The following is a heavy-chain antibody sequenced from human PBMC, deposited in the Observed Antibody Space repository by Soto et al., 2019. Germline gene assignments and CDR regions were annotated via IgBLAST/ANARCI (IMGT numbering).Heavy chain of an antibody. CDR1: GGSFSNYY. CDR2: IHHSGST. V-gene: IGHV4-34*01. CDR3: ARGDYYDSSEMA. J-gene: IGHJ5*02. Sequence: QVQLQQWGAGLLKPSETLSLTCAVYGGSFSNYYWSWIRQPPGKGLEWIGEIHHSGSTNYNPSLKSRVTISVDTSKNQFSLKLGSVTAADTAVYYCARGDYYDSSEMAWGQGTLVTISS. D-gene: IGHD3-22*01.